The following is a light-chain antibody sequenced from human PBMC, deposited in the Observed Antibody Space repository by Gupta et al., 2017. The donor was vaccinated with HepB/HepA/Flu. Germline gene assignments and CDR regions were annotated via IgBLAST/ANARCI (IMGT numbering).Light chain of an antibody. Sequence: DIQITKSPSSLSSSIGDRVNITCRASQNINRYLKWYLQRPGKAPNLLIYGASSLQRGVPSRFSGSGSGTDFSLTVSSLQPEDFATYFCQQSYTIPQTFGPGTKVDIK. CDR1: QNINRY. V-gene: IGKV1-39*01. CDR3: QQSYTIPQT. J-gene: IGKJ3*01. CDR2: GAS.